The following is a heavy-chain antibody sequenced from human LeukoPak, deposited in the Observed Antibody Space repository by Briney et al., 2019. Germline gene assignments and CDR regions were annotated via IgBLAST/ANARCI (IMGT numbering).Heavy chain of an antibody. V-gene: IGHV4-38-2*02. D-gene: IGHD3-10*01. CDR2: IYHSGST. CDR1: GYSISSDYY. J-gene: IGHJ4*02. CDR3: ARIGPSMVHFDY. Sequence: QPSETLSLTCTVSGYSISSDYYWGWIRQPPGKGLEWIGGIYHSGSTHSNPSLKSRVTISIDTSKNQFSLKLSSVTAADTAVYYCARIGPSMVHFDYWGQGTQVTVSS.